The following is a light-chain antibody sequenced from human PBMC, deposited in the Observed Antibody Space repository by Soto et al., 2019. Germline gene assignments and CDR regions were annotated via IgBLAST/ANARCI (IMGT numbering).Light chain of an antibody. J-gene: IGKJ5*01. CDR3: QQYNSWPPIT. CDR2: DAS. V-gene: IGKV3-15*01. CDR1: QSISSN. Sequence: EIVMTQSPATLSVSPGERATLSCRASQSISSNLAWYQQKPGQAPRLLIYDASTRATGTPDRFSGGGSGTEFTLTISSLQSEDFVVYYCQQYNSWPPITFGQGTRLETK.